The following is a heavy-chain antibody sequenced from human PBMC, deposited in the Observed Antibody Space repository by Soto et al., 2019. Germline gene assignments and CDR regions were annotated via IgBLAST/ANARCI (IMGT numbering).Heavy chain of an antibody. Sequence: SETLSLTCAVIGGSFSGYYWTWIRQPPGTGLEWIGEINHSGSTNYNPSLKSRVTISVDTSKNQFSLKLTSVTAADTAVYHCARDKITGLFDYWGQGTLVTVSS. D-gene: IGHD2-8*02. CDR1: GGSFSGYY. V-gene: IGHV4-34*01. CDR3: ARDKITGLFDY. CDR2: INHSGST. J-gene: IGHJ4*02.